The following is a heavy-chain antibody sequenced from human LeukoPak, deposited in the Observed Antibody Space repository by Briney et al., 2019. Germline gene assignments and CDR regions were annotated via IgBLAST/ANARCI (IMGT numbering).Heavy chain of an antibody. CDR3: ARDPGEGSGSYYPYGMDV. CDR1: GFTFSSLW. J-gene: IGHJ6*04. D-gene: IGHD3-10*01. V-gene: IGHV3-21*01. Sequence: TRGSLRLSCSVSGFTFSSLWLTWVRQAPGKGLEWVSSISRSSICIYYADSVKGRFIISRVNAAKSLYLQMISLRAEATAADYCARDPGEGSGSYYPYGMDVGGKGNTVPVSS. CDR2: ISRSSICI.